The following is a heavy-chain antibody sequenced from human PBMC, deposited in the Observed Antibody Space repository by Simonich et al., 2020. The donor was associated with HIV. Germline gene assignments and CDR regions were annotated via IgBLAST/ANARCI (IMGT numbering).Heavy chain of an antibody. CDR2: INHRGTT. D-gene: IGHD6-13*01. CDR1: GGSFSGYY. CDR3: ARLTAGGLGEYFQH. J-gene: IGHJ1*01. V-gene: IGHV4-34*01. Sequence: QVQLQQWGAGLLKPSETLSLTCAVYGGSFSGYYGSWIRQPPGKGLEWIGEINHRGTTNYNPSLKSRVTISVDTSKNQFSLKLSSVTAADTAVYYCARLTAGGLGEYFQHWGQGTLVTVSS.